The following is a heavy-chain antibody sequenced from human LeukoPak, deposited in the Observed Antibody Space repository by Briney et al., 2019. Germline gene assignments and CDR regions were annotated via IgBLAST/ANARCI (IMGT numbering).Heavy chain of an antibody. CDR3: ARAGSFVGQPNV. V-gene: IGHV4-59*01. Sequence: KPSETLSLTCTVSGGSINSYYWSWIRQPPGKGLEWIGYIYYSGNTNYNSSLKSRVTISVDTSKNQFSLKLRSVTAADTAVYYCARAGSFVGQPNVWSQGTLVTVSS. D-gene: IGHD3-10*01. CDR2: IYYSGNT. CDR1: GGSINSYY. J-gene: IGHJ4*02.